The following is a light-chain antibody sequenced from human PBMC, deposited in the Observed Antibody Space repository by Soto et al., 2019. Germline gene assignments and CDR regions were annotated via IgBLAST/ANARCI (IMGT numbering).Light chain of an antibody. J-gene: IGLJ3*02. CDR3: SSYTSSGSLV. CDR1: SSDVGAHNY. V-gene: IGLV2-14*03. Sequence: QSALTQPASVSGSPGQSITISCTGTSSDVGAHNYVSWYQHHPGKAPKLMTFDVSNRPSGVSSRFSGSKSGNTAALTISGLQAEDEADYHCSSYTSSGSLVFGGGTKLTVL. CDR2: DVS.